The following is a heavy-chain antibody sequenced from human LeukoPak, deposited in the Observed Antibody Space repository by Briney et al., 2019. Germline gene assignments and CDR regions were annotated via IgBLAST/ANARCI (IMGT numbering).Heavy chain of an antibody. D-gene: IGHD3-10*01. Sequence: GGSLRLSCAASGFTFSSYAMSWVRQAPGKGLEWASAISGSGGSTYYADSVKGRFTISRDNSKNTLYLQMNSLRAEDTAVYYCAKVPILLWFGEPLYYFDYWGQGTLVTVSS. CDR2: ISGSGGST. CDR3: AKVPILLWFGEPLYYFDY. CDR1: GFTFSSYA. J-gene: IGHJ4*02. V-gene: IGHV3-23*01.